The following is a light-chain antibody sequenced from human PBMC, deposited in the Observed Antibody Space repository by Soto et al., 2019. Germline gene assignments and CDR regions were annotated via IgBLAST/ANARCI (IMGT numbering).Light chain of an antibody. J-gene: IGKJ2*01. Sequence: DIQMTQSPLLLSASAGDRVTITCRASQSIDNFLNWYQQKPGKDPKLLIYAASSLQSGVPSRFSGRGSGTDFSLTIDSLQPEDFATYFCQQTYSIPYTFGQGTELETK. V-gene: IGKV1-39*01. CDR2: AAS. CDR1: QSIDNF. CDR3: QQTYSIPYT.